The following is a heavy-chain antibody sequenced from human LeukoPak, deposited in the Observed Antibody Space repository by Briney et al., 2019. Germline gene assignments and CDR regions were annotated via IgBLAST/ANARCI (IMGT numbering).Heavy chain of an antibody. CDR2: INWNGAST. J-gene: IGHJ5*02. CDR1: GFTFDDYA. V-gene: IGHV3-20*04. CDR3: ARVPGSGSYFWFDP. Sequence: GGSLRLSCAASGFTFDDYAMSWVRQAPGKGLEWVSRINWNGASTGYADSVKGRFTISRDNAKNSLYLQMSSLRVEDTALYYCARVPGSGSYFWFDPWGQGTLVTVSS. D-gene: IGHD1-26*01.